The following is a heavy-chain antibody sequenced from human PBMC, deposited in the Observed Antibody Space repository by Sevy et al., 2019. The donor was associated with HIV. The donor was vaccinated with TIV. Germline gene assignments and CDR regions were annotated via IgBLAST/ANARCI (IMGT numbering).Heavy chain of an antibody. D-gene: IGHD3-10*01. J-gene: IGHJ3*02. CDR3: AKDQAGRARPLNAFDI. CDR2: ITGSGGNT. Sequence: GGSLRLSCAASGFTFSSYAMNWVRQAPGKGLEWVSSITGSGGNTYYADSVKGRFTISRDNSKNTLYLQMNSLRAEDTALYYCAKDQAGRARPLNAFDIWGQGTMVTVSS. CDR1: GFTFSSYA. V-gene: IGHV3-23*01.